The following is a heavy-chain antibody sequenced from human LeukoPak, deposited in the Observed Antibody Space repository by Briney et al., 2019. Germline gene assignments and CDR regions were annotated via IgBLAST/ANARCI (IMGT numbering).Heavy chain of an antibody. CDR1: GFTFSDYY. Sequence: PGGSLRLSCAASGFTFSDYYMSWIRQAPGKGLEWVSFISGSGSNTKYADSVKGRFTISRDNAKNSLYLQLNSLRAEDTAVYYCVRDSAHTVVVPAVIPPGEDNWFDPRGQGTLLTVSS. CDR2: ISGSGSNT. CDR3: VRDSAHTVVVPAVIPPGEDNWFDP. D-gene: IGHD2-2*01. J-gene: IGHJ5*02. V-gene: IGHV3-11*05.